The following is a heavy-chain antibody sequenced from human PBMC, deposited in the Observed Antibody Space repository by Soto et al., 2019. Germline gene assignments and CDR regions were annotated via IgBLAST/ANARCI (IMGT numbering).Heavy chain of an antibody. CDR2: IIPIFGTA. D-gene: IGHD6-13*01. CDR3: ASGAISATGMGDF. J-gene: IGHJ4*02. V-gene: IGHV1-69*13. Sequence: SVKVSCKASGGTFSSYAISWVRQAPGQGLEWMGGIIPIFGTANYAQKFQGRVTITADESTSTAYMELSSLRSEDTAVYYCASGAISATGMGDFWGQGTLVTVSS. CDR1: GGTFSSYA.